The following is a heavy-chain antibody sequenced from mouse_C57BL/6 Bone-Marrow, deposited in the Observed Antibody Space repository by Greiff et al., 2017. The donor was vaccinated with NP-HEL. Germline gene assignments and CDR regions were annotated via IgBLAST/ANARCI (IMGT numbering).Heavy chain of an antibody. D-gene: IGHD1-1*01. J-gene: IGHJ3*01. CDR2: ISSGGDYI. CDR3: TREDGSSRAWFAY. V-gene: IGHV5-9-1*02. CDR1: GFTFSSYP. Sequence: EVKVEESGEGLVKPGGSLKLSCAASGFTFSSYPMSWVRQTPEKRLEWVAYISSGGDYIYYADTVKGRFTISRDNARNTLYLQMSSLKSEDTAMYYCTREDGSSRAWFAYWGQGTLVTVSA.